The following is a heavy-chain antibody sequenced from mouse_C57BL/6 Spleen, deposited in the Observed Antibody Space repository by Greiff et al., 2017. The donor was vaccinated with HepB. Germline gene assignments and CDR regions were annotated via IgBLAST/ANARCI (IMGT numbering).Heavy chain of an antibody. CDR3: ARSMDYSNYEDYFDY. V-gene: IGHV1-72*01. CDR2: IDPNSGGT. J-gene: IGHJ2*01. CDR1: GYTFTSYW. Sequence: VQLQQSGAELVKPGASVKLSCKASGYTFTSYWMHWVKQRPGRGLEWIGRIDPNSGGTKYNEKFKSKATLTVDKPSSTAYMQLSSLTSEDSAVYYCARSMDYSNYEDYFDYWGQGTTLTVSS. D-gene: IGHD2-5*01.